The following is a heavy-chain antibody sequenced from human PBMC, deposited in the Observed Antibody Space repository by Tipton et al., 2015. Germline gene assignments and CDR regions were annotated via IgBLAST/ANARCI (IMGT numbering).Heavy chain of an antibody. V-gene: IGHV3-9*01. D-gene: IGHD3-10*01. Sequence: SLRLSCAASGFTFDDYAMHWVRQAPGKGLEWVSGISWNSDNIGYADSVKGRFTISRDNAKNSLYLQMNSLTAEDTAVYYCARGPPGGAFDIWGQGTMVTVSS. CDR2: ISWNSDNI. CDR1: GFTFDDYA. CDR3: ARGPPGGAFDI. J-gene: IGHJ3*02.